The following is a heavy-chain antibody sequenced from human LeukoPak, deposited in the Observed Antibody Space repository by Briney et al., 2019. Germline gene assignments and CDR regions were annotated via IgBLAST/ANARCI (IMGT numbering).Heavy chain of an antibody. Sequence: GGSLRLSCAASGFTFSSYAMSWVRQAPGKGLEWVSAISGSGGSTYYADSVKGRFTISRDNSKNTLYLQMNGLRAEDTAVYYCAKGTLGIAVAGDFDYWGQGTLVTVSS. CDR2: ISGSGGST. V-gene: IGHV3-23*01. CDR1: GFTFSSYA. J-gene: IGHJ4*02. D-gene: IGHD6-19*01. CDR3: AKGTLGIAVAGDFDY.